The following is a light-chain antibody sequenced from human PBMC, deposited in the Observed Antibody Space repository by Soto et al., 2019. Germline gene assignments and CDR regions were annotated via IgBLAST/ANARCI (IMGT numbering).Light chain of an antibody. Sequence: QSVLTQPASVSGSPGQSITISCTGTSSDVGNYNYVSWYQQYPGRVPKLLIYMVSNRASGVSNRFSGSKSGNTASLTISGPQAEDEADYYCSSFTSSSTLGYVFGTGTKVTVL. V-gene: IGLV2-14*01. J-gene: IGLJ1*01. CDR3: SSFTSSSTLGYV. CDR1: SSDVGNYNY. CDR2: MVS.